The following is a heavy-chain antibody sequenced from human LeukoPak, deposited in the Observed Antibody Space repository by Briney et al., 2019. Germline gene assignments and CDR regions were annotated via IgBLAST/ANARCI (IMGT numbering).Heavy chain of an antibody. CDR1: GDSLSSYY. V-gene: IGHV4-59*12. CDR3: ARDSRYCSSTSCYIYMDV. D-gene: IGHD2-2*02. Sequence: PSETLSLTCTVSGDSLSSYYLSRIRQPPGKGLEWIGYIHYSGSTNYNPSLKSRVTISVDTSKNQFSLKLSSVTAADTAVYYCARDSRYCSSTSCYIYMDVWGKGTTVTISS. J-gene: IGHJ6*03. CDR2: IHYSGST.